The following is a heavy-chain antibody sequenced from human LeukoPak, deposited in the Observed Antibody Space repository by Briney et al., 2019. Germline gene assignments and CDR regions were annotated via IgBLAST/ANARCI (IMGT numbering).Heavy chain of an antibody. V-gene: IGHV3-9*01. CDR1: GFTFDDYA. CDR2: ISWNSGSI. CDR3: AKDRRYYYYGMDV. J-gene: IGHJ6*02. Sequence: GGSLRLSCVASGFTFDDYAMHWVRQAPGKGLEWVSGISWNSGSIGYADSVKGRFTISRDNAKNSLYLQMNSLRAEDTALYYCAKDRRYYYYGMDVWGQGTTVTVSS.